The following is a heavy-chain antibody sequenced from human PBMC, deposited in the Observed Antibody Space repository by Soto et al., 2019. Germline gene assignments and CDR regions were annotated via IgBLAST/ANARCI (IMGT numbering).Heavy chain of an antibody. CDR3: GCYNVLTGYHGYGMDV. CDR2: IYWNDDK. D-gene: IGHD3-9*01. CDR1: GFSLSTGGVG. Sequence: QITLKASGPTLVNPTQTLTLTCTFSGFSLSTGGVGVGWIRQPPGNAPEWLALIYWNDDKRYSPSLNSRITITNDTSKNHVVLTMINMDPVDTATYYGGCYNVLTGYHGYGMDVWGQGTTVTVSS. V-gene: IGHV2-5*01. J-gene: IGHJ6*02.